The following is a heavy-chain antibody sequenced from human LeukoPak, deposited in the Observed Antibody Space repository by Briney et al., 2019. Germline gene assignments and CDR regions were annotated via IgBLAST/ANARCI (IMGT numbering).Heavy chain of an antibody. V-gene: IGHV3-11*01. CDR1: RFTFSDYY. CDR2: IGSSGNTI. Sequence: KPGGSLRLSCTASRFTFSDYYMTWIRQAPGKGLEWVSYIGSSGNTIYYADSVKGRFTISRDNAGNSLYLQMNSLRAEDTAVYYCAKDNRRHYTSGPNPDSLHWGQGALVTVSS. J-gene: IGHJ4*02. CDR3: AKDNRRHYTSGPNPDSLH. D-gene: IGHD6-19*01.